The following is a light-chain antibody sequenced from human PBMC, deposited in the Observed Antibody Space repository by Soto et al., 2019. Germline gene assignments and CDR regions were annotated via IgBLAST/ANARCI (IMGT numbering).Light chain of an antibody. V-gene: IGKV1-17*01. CDR3: LQHTTYPWT. Sequence: DIQMTQSPSSLSASVGDRVTITCRASQGIGNDLGWFQQKPGKAPKRLIYAASSLQSGVPSRFSGSGSGTEFTLTISILQPEDFATYYCLQHTTYPWTFGQGTKVEIK. CDR1: QGIGND. J-gene: IGKJ1*01. CDR2: AAS.